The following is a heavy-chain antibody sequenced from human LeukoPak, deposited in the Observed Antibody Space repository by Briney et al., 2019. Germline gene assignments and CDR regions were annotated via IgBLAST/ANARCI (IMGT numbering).Heavy chain of an antibody. CDR2: FYQSENT. D-gene: IGHD6-25*01. Sequence: PSETLSLTCTVSGASISNDYWCWIRQPHGKGLEWLGCFYQSENTNYSPSLKSRVTISVDTSNNQVFLRLTSVTAADTAIYYCTRDGSARSLATWGQGTLVTVSS. J-gene: IGHJ5*02. CDR1: GASISNDY. CDR3: TRDGSARSLAT. V-gene: IGHV4-59*01.